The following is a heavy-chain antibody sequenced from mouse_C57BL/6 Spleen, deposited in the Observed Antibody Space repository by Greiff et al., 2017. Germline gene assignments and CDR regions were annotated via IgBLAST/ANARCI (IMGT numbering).Heavy chain of an antibody. D-gene: IGHD1-1*01. CDR3: ARWDYCGGSDWAY. Sequence: VQLQQSGPELVKPGASVKISCKASGYSFTDYNMNWVKQSPGKGLEWIGVINPNYGTTSYNQKFKGKATLTVDQSSSTAYMQLNSLTSEDSAVYDCARWDYCGGSDWAYWGQGTLVTVSA. J-gene: IGHJ3*01. CDR2: INPNYGTT. CDR1: GYSFTDYN. V-gene: IGHV1-39*01.